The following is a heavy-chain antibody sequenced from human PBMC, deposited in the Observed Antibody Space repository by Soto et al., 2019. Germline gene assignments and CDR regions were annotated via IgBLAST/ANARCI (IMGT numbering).Heavy chain of an antibody. Sequence: GGSLRLPCAASGFSFSDHYMDWVRQAPGKGLEWVGRIRNKANSYTTEYAASVKGRFTISRDDSKNSLYLQMNSLKTEDTAVYYCASVTTVTGGYYFDYWGQGTLVTVSS. V-gene: IGHV3-72*01. CDR3: ASVTTVTGGYYFDY. CDR1: GFSFSDHY. D-gene: IGHD6-19*01. J-gene: IGHJ4*02. CDR2: IRNKANSYTT.